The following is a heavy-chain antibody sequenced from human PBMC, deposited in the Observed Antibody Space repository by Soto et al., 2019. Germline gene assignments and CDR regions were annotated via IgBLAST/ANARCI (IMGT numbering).Heavy chain of an antibody. CDR1: GFTFSSYG. Sequence: QVQLVESGGGVVQPGRSLRLSCAASGFTFSSYGMHWVRQAPGKGLEWVAVISYDGSNKYYADSVKGRFTISRDNSKNTLYLQMNSVRAEDTAVYYCAKERYSRGWPVYGMDVWGQGTTVTVSS. J-gene: IGHJ6*02. CDR3: AKERYSRGWPVYGMDV. D-gene: IGHD6-19*01. CDR2: ISYDGSNK. V-gene: IGHV3-30*18.